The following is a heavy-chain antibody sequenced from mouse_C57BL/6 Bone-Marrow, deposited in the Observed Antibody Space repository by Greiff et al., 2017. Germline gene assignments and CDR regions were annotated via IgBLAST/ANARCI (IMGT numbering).Heavy chain of an antibody. CDR1: GFTFSSYG. CDR3: ARRSRYRYYFDY. D-gene: IGHD1-1*01. Sequence: EVQLVESGGDLVKPGGSLKLSCAASGFTFSSYGMSWVRQTPDKRLEWVATISSGGSYTYYPDSVKGRYTISRDNANNTLYLQVSSLKTEDTAMYYCARRSRYRYYFDYWGQGTTLTVSS. V-gene: IGHV5-6*01. CDR2: ISSGGSYT. J-gene: IGHJ2*01.